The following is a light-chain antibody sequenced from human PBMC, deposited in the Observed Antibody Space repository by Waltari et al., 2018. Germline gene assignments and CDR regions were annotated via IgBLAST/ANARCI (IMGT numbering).Light chain of an antibody. CDR1: QSVRGT. CDR2: AAS. V-gene: IGKV3-20*01. J-gene: IGKJ1*01. CDR3: QHYVRLPVT. Sequence: EIVLTQSPGTLSLSQGERATLSCRASQSVRGTLAWYQQKPGQPPRLLIYAASIRATGIPDRFSGSGSGTDFTLTISRLEPEDFAVYYCQHYVRLPVTFGQGTKVEIK.